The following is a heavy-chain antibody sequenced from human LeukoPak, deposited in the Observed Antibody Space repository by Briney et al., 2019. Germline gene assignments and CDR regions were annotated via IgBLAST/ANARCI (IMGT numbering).Heavy chain of an antibody. J-gene: IGHJ4*02. CDR3: ARGGIVVVISALYY. CDR2: ISGSGGST. Sequence: PSGTLSLTCAVSGGPITSTNLWNWVRQPPGKGLQWVSRISGSGGSTDYADSVKGRFTISRDNSKNTLYLQMNSLRAEDTAVYYCARGGIVVVISALYYWGQGTLVTVSS. CDR1: GGPITSTN. V-gene: IGHV3-23*01. D-gene: IGHD3-22*01.